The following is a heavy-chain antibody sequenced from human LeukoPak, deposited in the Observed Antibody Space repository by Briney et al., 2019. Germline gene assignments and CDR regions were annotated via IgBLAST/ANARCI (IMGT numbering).Heavy chain of an antibody. V-gene: IGHV4-34*01. CDR1: GESFSGYY. J-gene: IGHJ5*02. Sequence: SETLSLTCAVYGESFSGYYWSWIRQPPGKGLEWIGNIYYSGSTYYNPSLESRVTMSLDTSKNQFSLKLSSVTAADTAVYYCARDENGYVWGSFRAWGQGTLVTVSS. D-gene: IGHD3-16*02. CDR3: ARDENGYVWGSFRA. CDR2: IYYSGST.